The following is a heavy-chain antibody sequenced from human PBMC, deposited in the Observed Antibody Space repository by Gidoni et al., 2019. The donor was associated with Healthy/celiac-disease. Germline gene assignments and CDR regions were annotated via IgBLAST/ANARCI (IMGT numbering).Heavy chain of an antibody. CDR1: GGSISSGGYY. CDR2: IYYSGST. J-gene: IGHJ4*02. V-gene: IGHV4-31*03. CDR3: ARENYYGSGSYLYYFDY. D-gene: IGHD3-10*01. Sequence: QVQLQESGPGLVKPSQTLSITCTVSGGSISSGGYYWSWIRQHPGKGLEWIGYIYYSGSTYSHPSLKSRVTISVDTSKNQFSLKLSSVTAADTAVYYCARENYYGSGSYLYYFDYWGQGTLVTVSS.